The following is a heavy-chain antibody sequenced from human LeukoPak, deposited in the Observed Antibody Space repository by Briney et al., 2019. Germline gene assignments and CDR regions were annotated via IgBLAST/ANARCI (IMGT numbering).Heavy chain of an antibody. D-gene: IGHD5-18*01. CDR3: ARAQRVQLWLRDPQVWYFDY. Sequence: GGSLRLSCAASGFTFSNYWMTWVRQAPGKGLGWVANINRDGSERYYVDSVKGRFTISRDDAKSSLYLQMNSLRAEDTAVYYCARAQRVQLWLRDPQVWYFDYWGQGTLVTVSS. J-gene: IGHJ4*02. CDR2: INRDGSER. V-gene: IGHV3-7*03. CDR1: GFTFSNYW.